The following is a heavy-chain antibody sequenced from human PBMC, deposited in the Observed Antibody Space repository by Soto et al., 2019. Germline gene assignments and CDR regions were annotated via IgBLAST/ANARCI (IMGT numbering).Heavy chain of an antibody. Sequence: EVQLLESGGGLVQPGGSLRLSCAASGFTFSSYAMSWVRQAPGKGLEWVSAISGSGGSTYYADSVKGRFTISRDNSKNTLYLQMNSLRAEDTAVYYCARPTVTPDYYYYYGMDVWGQGTTVTVSS. CDR2: ISGSGGST. D-gene: IGHD4-17*01. CDR3: ARPTVTPDYYYYYGMDV. J-gene: IGHJ6*02. CDR1: GFTFSSYA. V-gene: IGHV3-23*01.